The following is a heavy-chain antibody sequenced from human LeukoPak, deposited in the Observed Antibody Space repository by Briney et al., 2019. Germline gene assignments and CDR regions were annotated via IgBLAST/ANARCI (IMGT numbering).Heavy chain of an antibody. CDR3: ARLYCSGGSCYSGLGSADY. Sequence: SETLSLTCTVSGASISSSSNYWGWIRQPPGKGLEWVGSIYYSGSTYYNPSLKSRVTISVDTSKNQFSLKLSSVTAADTAMYYCARLYCSGGSCYSGLGSADYWGQGTLVTVAS. CDR1: GASISSSSNY. D-gene: IGHD2-15*01. CDR2: IYYSGST. J-gene: IGHJ4*02. V-gene: IGHV4-39*01.